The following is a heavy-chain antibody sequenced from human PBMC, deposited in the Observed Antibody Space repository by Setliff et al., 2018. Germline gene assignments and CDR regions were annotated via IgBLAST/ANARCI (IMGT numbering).Heavy chain of an antibody. D-gene: IGHD2-15*01. CDR1: GYTFGAHY. CDR2: IDPNSGNT. CDR3: VRGGRAMGYCSGGTCLENAFDI. V-gene: IGHV1-8*02. Sequence: ASVKVSCKASGYTFGAHYIHWVRQAPGQGFEWMGWIDPNSGNTGYAQKFQGGVTMTRNTSMSTAYMELSSLRSEDTAIYYCVRGGRAMGYCSGGTCLENAFDIWGQGTMVTVSS. J-gene: IGHJ3*02.